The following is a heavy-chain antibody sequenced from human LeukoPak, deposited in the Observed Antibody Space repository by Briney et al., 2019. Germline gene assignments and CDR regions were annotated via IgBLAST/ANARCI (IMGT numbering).Heavy chain of an antibody. D-gene: IGHD3-10*01. CDR3: ASYTMVRGVDY. CDR2: IYHSGST. Sequence: PSETLSLTCIVSGGPIRGTSYYWGWIRQPPGKGLEWIGSIYHSGSTYYNPSLKSRVTISVDTSKNQFSLKLSSVTAADTAVYYCASYTMVRGVDYWGQGTLVTVSS. CDR1: GGPIRGTSYY. V-gene: IGHV4-39*07. J-gene: IGHJ4*02.